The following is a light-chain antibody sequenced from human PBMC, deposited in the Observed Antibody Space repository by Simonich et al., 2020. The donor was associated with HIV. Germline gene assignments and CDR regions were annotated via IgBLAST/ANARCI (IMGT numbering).Light chain of an antibody. CDR3: SSYTSSSTLAV. CDR2: DVS. J-gene: IGLJ7*01. V-gene: IGLV2-14*03. CDR1: SGDVGGYNY. Sequence: QSALTQPASVSGSPGQSITISCTGTSGDVGGYNYVSWYQQHPGKAPKLMIYDVSARPAGVSNRFSGSKSGNTASLTISGLQAEDEADYYCSSYTSSSTLAVFGGGTQLTVL.